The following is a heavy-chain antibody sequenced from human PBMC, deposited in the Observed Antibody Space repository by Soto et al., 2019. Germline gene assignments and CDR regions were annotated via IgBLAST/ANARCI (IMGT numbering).Heavy chain of an antibody. D-gene: IGHD2-2*01. Sequence: QVQLQESGPGLVKPSQTLTLTCSVSGGSINSGGYYWTWIRQHPGKGLEWIGNIYYSGSTSYKPSLKSRATISIDTSKTHFSLKLSSVTAADTAVYYCARSSISKKIDYWGQGTLVTVSS. CDR1: GGSINSGGYY. CDR3: ARSSISKKIDY. CDR2: IYYSGST. J-gene: IGHJ4*02. V-gene: IGHV4-31*03.